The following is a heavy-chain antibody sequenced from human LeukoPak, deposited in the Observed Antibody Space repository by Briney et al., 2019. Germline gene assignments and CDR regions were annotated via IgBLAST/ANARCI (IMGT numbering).Heavy chain of an antibody. Sequence: GGSLRLSCAASGFTFSKYAMTSVRQAPGKGLEWVSSITGSGGNTYYVDSVKGRFTISRDNSKNTLFLQMNSLRAEDTAVYHCASHDTSGYYLYRYLRTWGQGTLVTVSS. J-gene: IGHJ5*02. CDR1: GFTFSKYA. D-gene: IGHD3-22*01. V-gene: IGHV3-23*01. CDR3: ASHDTSGYYLYRYLRT. CDR2: ITGSGGNT.